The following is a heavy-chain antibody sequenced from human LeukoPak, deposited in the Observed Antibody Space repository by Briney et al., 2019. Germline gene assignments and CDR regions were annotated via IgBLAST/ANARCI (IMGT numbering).Heavy chain of an antibody. J-gene: IGHJ6*02. CDR3: AREFGGGSYYDDYYYGMDV. V-gene: IGHV1-18*01. D-gene: IGHD1-26*01. CDR2: ISAYNGNT. CDR1: GYTFTSYG. Sequence: GASLKVSCKASGYTFTSYGISWVRQAPGQGLEWMGWISAYNGNTNYAQKLQGRVTMTTDTSTSTAYMELRSLRSDDTAVYYCAREFGGGSYYDDYYYGMDVWGQGTTVTVSS.